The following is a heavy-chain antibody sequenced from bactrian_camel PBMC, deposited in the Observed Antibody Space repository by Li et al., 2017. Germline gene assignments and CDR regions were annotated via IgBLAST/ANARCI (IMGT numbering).Heavy chain of an antibody. CDR2: IDDDGSI. CDR1: GYTVSSTR. D-gene: IGHD2*01. V-gene: IGHV3S53*01. Sequence: HVQLVESGGGSVQAGGSLRLSCAASGYTVSSTRMGWFRQAPGKEREGVAVIDDDGSIMYLESVKGRFTATKDNKNTLFLQMDSLKPEDSGMYYCAADRMPIYIGYSRDYKYWGQGTQVTVS. CDR3: AADRMPIYIGYSRDYKY. J-gene: IGHJ4*01.